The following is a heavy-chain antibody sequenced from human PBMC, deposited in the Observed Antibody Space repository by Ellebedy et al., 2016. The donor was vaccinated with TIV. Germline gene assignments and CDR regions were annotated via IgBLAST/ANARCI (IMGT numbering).Heavy chain of an antibody. Sequence: GESLKISCAASEFAFETDWMTWVRQAPGKGLECVANINQEGSDKSYVDSVKGRFTISRDNAKSSLYLQMNSLRAEDTAVYYCARGGATSSRYWRNWGQGALVTVSS. J-gene: IGHJ4*02. D-gene: IGHD2-2*01. CDR1: EFAFETDW. V-gene: IGHV3-7*01. CDR3: ARGGATSSRYWRN. CDR2: INQEGSDK.